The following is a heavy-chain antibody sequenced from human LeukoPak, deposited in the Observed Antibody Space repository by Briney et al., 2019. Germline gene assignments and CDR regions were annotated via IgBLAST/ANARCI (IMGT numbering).Heavy chain of an antibody. CDR2: IYYSGRT. Sequence: SGPALVKPTQTLTLPCPFSGFSLSTSGMCVSWIRQPPGKALEWIGYIYYSGRTNYNPSLKSRVLISVDTSRSQFSLKLTSVTAADTAVYYCARGGSAYSLDYWGQGTLVTVSS. CDR1: GFSLSTSGMC. J-gene: IGHJ4*02. D-gene: IGHD3-22*01. CDR3: ARGGSAYSLDY. V-gene: IGHV4-61*08.